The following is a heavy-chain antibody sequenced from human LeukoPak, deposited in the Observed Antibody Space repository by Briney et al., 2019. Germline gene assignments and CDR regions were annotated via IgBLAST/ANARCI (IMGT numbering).Heavy chain of an antibody. V-gene: IGHV1-2*02. CDR3: AKDLFYDAAN. CDR1: GYTFTGYY. D-gene: IGHD3-3*01. J-gene: IGHJ4*02. CDR2: INPDSGGT. Sequence: GASVKVSCKASGYTFTGYYMHWVRQAPGQGLECMGWINPDSGGTSYAQKFQGRVTMTRDTSISTAYMELTGLRSDDTAVYYCAKDLFYDAANWGQGTLVTVSS.